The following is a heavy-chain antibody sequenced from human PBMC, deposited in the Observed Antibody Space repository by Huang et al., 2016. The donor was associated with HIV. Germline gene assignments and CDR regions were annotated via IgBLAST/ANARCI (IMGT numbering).Heavy chain of an antibody. CDR2: IYHTGKT. D-gene: IGHD1-26*01. CDR3: ARLPEATSRLDF. CDR1: GGSISSDASY. V-gene: IGHV4-39*01. Sequence: QLQLQESGPGLVRPSATLSLTCTVSGGSISSDASYWGWVRQPPGKGLEWLGTIYHTGKTHSRPSLKSRLTMSIDTSKRQFSLKLNSVTAADTAVYFCARLPEATSRLDFWGQGTLVTISS. J-gene: IGHJ4*02.